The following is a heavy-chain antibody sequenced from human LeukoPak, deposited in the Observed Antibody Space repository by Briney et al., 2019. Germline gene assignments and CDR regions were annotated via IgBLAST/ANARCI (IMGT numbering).Heavy chain of an antibody. CDR3: ASPAEIVVATPGYNY. Sequence: ASVKVSCKASGGTFSSYAISWVRQAPGQGLEWMGGIIPIFGTANYAQKFQGRVTITADESTSTAYMELSSLRSEDTAVYYCASPAEIVVATPGYNYWGQGTLVTVSS. CDR2: IIPIFGTA. CDR1: GGTFSSYA. V-gene: IGHV1-69*13. J-gene: IGHJ4*02. D-gene: IGHD3-22*01.